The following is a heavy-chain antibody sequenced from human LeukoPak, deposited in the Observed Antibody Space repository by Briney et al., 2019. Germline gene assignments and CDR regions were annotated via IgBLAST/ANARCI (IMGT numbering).Heavy chain of an antibody. CDR3: ARGDYYDSSGPISAY. D-gene: IGHD3-22*01. CDR2: INHSGST. J-gene: IGHJ4*02. CDR1: GGSFSGYY. Sequence: SETLSLTCAVYGGSFSGYYWSWIRQPPGEGLEWIGEINHSGSTNYNPSLKSRVTISVDTSKNQYSLKLRSVTAADTAVYYCARGDYYDSSGPISAYWGQGTLVTVSS. V-gene: IGHV4-34*01.